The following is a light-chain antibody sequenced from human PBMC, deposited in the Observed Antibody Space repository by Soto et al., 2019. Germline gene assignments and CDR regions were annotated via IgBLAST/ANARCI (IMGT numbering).Light chain of an antibody. CDR3: SSYTSSSIL. J-gene: IGLJ2*01. CDR2: DVS. Sequence: QSALTQPASVSGSPGQSITISCTGTSSDVGGYNYVSWYQQHPGKAPKLMIYDVSNRPSGVSNRFSGSKSGNTASPTISGLQAEDEADYYCSSYTSSSILFGGGTKLTVL. CDR1: SSDVGGYNY. V-gene: IGLV2-14*01.